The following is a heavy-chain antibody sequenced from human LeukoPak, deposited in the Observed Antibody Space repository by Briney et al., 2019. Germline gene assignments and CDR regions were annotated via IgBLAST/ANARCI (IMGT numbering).Heavy chain of an antibody. Sequence: SETLSLTCTVSGASISSGLYYWNWFRQPAGKGLEFIGRIYNSGSTNYNPSLKSRVTISVDTSKNQFSLKVTSMTASDSAVYYCASSNWLRDANFDSWGQGTLVTVSS. CDR3: ASSNWLRDANFDS. CDR2: IYNSGST. D-gene: IGHD6-13*01. J-gene: IGHJ4*02. V-gene: IGHV4-61*02. CDR1: GASISSGLYY.